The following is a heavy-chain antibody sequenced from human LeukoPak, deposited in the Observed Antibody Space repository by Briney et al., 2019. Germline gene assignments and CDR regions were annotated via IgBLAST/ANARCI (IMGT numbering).Heavy chain of an antibody. CDR2: FDPEDGET. CDR1: GYTLTELS. Sequence: ASVKVSCKVSGYTLTELSMHWVRQAPGKGLEWMGGFDPEDGETIYAQKFQGRVTMTRDTSTSTVYMELSSLRSEDTAVYYCARGMDYDFWSPFDYWGQGTLVTVSS. J-gene: IGHJ4*02. V-gene: IGHV1-24*01. CDR3: ARGMDYDFWSPFDY. D-gene: IGHD3-3*01.